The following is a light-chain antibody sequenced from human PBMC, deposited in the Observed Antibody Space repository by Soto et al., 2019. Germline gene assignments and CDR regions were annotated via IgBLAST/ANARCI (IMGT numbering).Light chain of an antibody. V-gene: IGKV3-11*01. Sequence: EIVLTQTPATLSLSPGERATLSCRASQSISSLLAWYQQKPGQAPRLIMYDASNRATGILARFSGSGSGTDFTLTISSLEPEDFAVYYCQQRSTWPLTFGGGTKVEIK. J-gene: IGKJ4*01. CDR3: QQRSTWPLT. CDR1: QSISSL. CDR2: DAS.